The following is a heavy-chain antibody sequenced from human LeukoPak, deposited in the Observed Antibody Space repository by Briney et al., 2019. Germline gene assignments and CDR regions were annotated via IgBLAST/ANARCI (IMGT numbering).Heavy chain of an antibody. CDR2: INPNSGGT. V-gene: IGHV1-2*02. CDR3: ASTGVVPAAPYYFDY. Sequence: ASVKVSCKASGYTFTGYYMHWVPQAPGQGLEWMGWINPNSGGTNYAQKFQGRVTMTRDTSISTAYMELSRLRSDDTAVYYCASTGVVPAAPYYFDYWGQGTLVTVSS. J-gene: IGHJ4*02. D-gene: IGHD2-2*01. CDR1: GYTFTGYY.